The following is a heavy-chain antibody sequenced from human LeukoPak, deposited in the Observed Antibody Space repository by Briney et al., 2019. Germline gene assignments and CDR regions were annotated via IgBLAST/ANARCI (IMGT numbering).Heavy chain of an antibody. V-gene: IGHV3-48*04. D-gene: IGHD3-9*01. J-gene: IGHJ4*02. CDR1: GFTFSISS. CDR2: ISSSSSSI. CDR3: AGSILTGYPNFDY. Sequence: GGSLRLYCVASGFTFSISSMSWVRQAPGQGLEWVSYISSSSSSIYDADSVRGRFTISRDNAKNSLYLQMNSLRAEDTAVYYCAGSILTGYPNFDYWGQGTLVTVSS.